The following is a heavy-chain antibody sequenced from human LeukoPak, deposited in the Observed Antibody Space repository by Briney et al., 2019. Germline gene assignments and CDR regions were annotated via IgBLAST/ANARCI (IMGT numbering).Heavy chain of an antibody. CDR2: ISSSSSTI. V-gene: IGHV3-48*04. D-gene: IGHD3-3*01. J-gene: IGHJ5*02. CDR3: ARSKGSGYYINWFDP. CDR1: GFTFSSYS. Sequence: GGSLRLSCAASGFTFSSYSMNWVRQAPGKGLEWVSYISSSSSTIYYADSVKGRFTISRDNAKNSLYLQMDSLRAEDTAVYYCARSKGSGYYINWFDPWGQGTLVTVSS.